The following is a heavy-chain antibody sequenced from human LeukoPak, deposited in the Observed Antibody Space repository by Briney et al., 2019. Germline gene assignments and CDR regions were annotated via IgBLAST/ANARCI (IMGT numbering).Heavy chain of an antibody. CDR3: ASYRYSSSWYDYYYGMDV. V-gene: IGHV1-46*01. D-gene: IGHD6-13*01. CDR2: INPSGGST. Sequence: ASVTVSCTASGYTFTSYYMHWVRQAPGQGLEWMGIINPSGGSTSYAQKFQGRVTMTRDTSTSTVYMELSSLRSEDTAVYYCASYRYSSSWYDYYYGMDVWGQGTTVTVSS. J-gene: IGHJ6*02. CDR1: GYTFTSYY.